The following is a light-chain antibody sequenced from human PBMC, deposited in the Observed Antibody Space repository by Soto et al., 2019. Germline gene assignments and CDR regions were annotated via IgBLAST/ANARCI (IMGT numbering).Light chain of an antibody. V-gene: IGKV2-28*01. CDR1: QSLLHSNGYNY. Sequence: DNVMTQSPLSLPVTPGEPASISCRSSQSLLHSNGYNYLDWYLQKPGQSPQLLIYFGSNRASGVPDRFSGSGSGTDFTLKLSRVEAEDVGVYYCMQALQTPPWTFGQGTKVEI. CDR2: FGS. CDR3: MQALQTPPWT. J-gene: IGKJ1*01.